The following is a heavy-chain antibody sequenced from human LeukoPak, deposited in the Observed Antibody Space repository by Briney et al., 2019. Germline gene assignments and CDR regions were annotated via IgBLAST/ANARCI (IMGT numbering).Heavy chain of an antibody. J-gene: IGHJ4*02. CDR1: GFTFSSYW. CDR3: KSGGAAPGSFDY. Sequence: GSLRLSCAASGFTFSSYWMSWMRQAPGKGLEWVANIKYDGNEEYYVDSVKGRFTISRDNAKNSLYLQLNSLRVEDTAVYYCKSGGAAPGSFDYWAQGTLVTVSP. V-gene: IGHV3-7*01. D-gene: IGHD1-1*01. CDR2: IKYDGNEE.